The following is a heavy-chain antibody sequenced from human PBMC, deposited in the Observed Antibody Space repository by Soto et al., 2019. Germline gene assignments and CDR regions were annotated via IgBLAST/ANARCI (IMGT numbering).Heavy chain of an antibody. Sequence: GGSLRLSCAASGFSISDNYMTWVRQAPGKGLEWVSVLYSGGTATSYADSVKGRFTVSRDTSKNTLSLQLDSLRAEDTAVYYCAKDRYFDSYYFDYWGQGTRVTSPQ. V-gene: IGHV3-53*01. D-gene: IGHD3-9*01. J-gene: IGHJ4*02. CDR3: AKDRYFDSYYFDY. CDR1: GFSISDNY. CDR2: LYSGGTAT.